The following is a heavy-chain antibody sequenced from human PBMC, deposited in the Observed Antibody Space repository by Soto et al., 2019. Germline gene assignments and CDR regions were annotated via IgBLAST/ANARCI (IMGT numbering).Heavy chain of an antibody. CDR2: IKGDGSEK. J-gene: IGHJ4*02. CDR1: GFTFSSYW. CDR3: VRGTTAPGLDH. Sequence: PGGSLRLSCAASGFTFSSYWINWVRQTPGKGLEWVANIKGDGSEKYYVDSLKGRFTISRDNAKNSLYLHMNSLRAEDTAVYYCVRGTTAPGLDHWGQGTLVTVSS. D-gene: IGHD1-1*01. V-gene: IGHV3-7*01.